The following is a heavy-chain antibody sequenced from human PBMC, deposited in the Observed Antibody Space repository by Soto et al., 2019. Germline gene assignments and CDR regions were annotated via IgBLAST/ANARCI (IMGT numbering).Heavy chain of an antibody. V-gene: IGHV4-31*03. J-gene: IGHJ6*02. CDR3: ARDPGVMAGGGYGMDV. CDR1: GGSISSGYYY. CDR2: IYHSGST. D-gene: IGHD3-16*01. Sequence: QVQLQESGPGLVKPSQTLSLTCSVSGGSISSGYYYWNWIRQYPGKGLEWIGYIYHSGSTYYNPSLQSRVTISVDTSKNPFSLKLRSVTAADTAVYYCARDPGVMAGGGYGMDVWGQGTTVTVSS.